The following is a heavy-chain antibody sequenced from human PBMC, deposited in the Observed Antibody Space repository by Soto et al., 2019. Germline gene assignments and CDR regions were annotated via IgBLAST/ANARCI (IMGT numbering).Heavy chain of an antibody. CDR1: GFIFSDHY. J-gene: IGHJ4*02. D-gene: IGHD1-26*01. V-gene: IGHV3-72*01. CDR2: IKNKANSYTT. CDR3: TRISLVGATGGRYFDN. Sequence: VQLVESGGGLVQPGGSLRLSCAASGFIFSDHYMDWVRQAPGKGLEWVGRIKNKANSYTTEYAASVKGRFTISRDYSKNSLYLQMNSLKTEDTAAYYCTRISLVGATGGRYFDNWGQGTLLTVSS.